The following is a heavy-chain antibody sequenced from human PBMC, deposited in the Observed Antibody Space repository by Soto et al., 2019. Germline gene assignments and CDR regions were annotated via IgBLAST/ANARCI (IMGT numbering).Heavy chain of an antibody. CDR3: ARQIYDSDTGPNFQYYFDS. D-gene: IGHD3-22*01. CDR2: IYPGDSDT. CDR1: GYSFTNYW. J-gene: IGHJ4*02. Sequence: PGESLKISCKGSGYSFTNYWIGWVRQMPGKGLEWMGIIYPGDSDTRYSPSFQGRVTISADRSITTAYLQWSSLRASDTAMYYCARQIYDSDTGPNFQYYFDSWGQGTPVTVSS. V-gene: IGHV5-51*01.